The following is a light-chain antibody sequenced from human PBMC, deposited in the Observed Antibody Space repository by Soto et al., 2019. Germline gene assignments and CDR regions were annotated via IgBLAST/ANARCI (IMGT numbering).Light chain of an antibody. V-gene: IGKV1-5*01. CDR2: DAS. CDR3: QHYNSYSEA. CDR1: QSISSW. Sequence: GDRITITCRASQSISSWLAWYQQKPGKAPKLLIYDASSLESGVPSRFSGSGSGTEFTLTISSLPPDDFATYYCQHYNSYSEAFGQGTKVDIK. J-gene: IGKJ1*01.